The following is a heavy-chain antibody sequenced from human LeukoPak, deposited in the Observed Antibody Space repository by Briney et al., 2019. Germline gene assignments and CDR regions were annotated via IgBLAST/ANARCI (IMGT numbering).Heavy chain of an antibody. CDR1: GFAFSSDA. CDR3: ARDLVYSSGWYAGELHH. Sequence: PGGSLRLSCSASGFAFSSDAMHWVRQAPGRGLEWLAAISYDGSNEDHAESVRGRFTISRDNSKNTLFLQMNSLRPEDTAVYYCARDLVYSSGWYAGELHHWGLGTLVIVSS. D-gene: IGHD6-19*01. CDR2: ISYDGSNE. J-gene: IGHJ5*02. V-gene: IGHV3-30*04.